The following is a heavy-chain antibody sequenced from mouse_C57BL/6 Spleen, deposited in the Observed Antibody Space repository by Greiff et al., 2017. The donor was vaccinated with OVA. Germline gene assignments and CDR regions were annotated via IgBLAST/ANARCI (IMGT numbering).Heavy chain of an antibody. Sequence: QVQLQQPGAELVMPGASVKLSCKASGYTFTSYWMHWVKQRPGQGLEWIGEIDPSDSYTNYNQKFKGKSTLTVDKSSSTAYMQLSSLTSEDSAVYYCARGSGYPYYFDYWGQGTTLTVSS. CDR2: IDPSDSYT. J-gene: IGHJ2*01. V-gene: IGHV1-69*01. CDR3: ARGSGYPYYFDY. D-gene: IGHD3-2*02. CDR1: GYTFTSYW.